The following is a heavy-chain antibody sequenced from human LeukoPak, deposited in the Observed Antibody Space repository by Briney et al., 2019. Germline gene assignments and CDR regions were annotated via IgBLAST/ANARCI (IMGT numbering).Heavy chain of an antibody. J-gene: IGHJ5*02. D-gene: IGHD3-10*01. CDR2: ISSSGSTI. CDR1: GFTFSSYE. CDR3: ARDVVRGLNWFDP. V-gene: IGHV3-48*03. Sequence: GGSLRLSCAASGFTFSSYEMNWVRQAPGKGLECVSYISSSGSTIYYADSVKGRFTISRDNAKNSLYLQMNSLRAEDTAVYYCARDVVRGLNWFDPWGQGVLVTVSS.